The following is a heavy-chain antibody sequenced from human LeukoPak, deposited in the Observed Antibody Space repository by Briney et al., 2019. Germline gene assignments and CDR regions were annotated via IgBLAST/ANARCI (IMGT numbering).Heavy chain of an antibody. CDR1: GGSISSYY. Sequence: SETLSLTCTVSGGSISSYYWSWIRQPLGKRLEWIGYIYYSGSTNYNPSLKSRVTISVDTSKNQFSLKLSSVTAADTAVYYCARGRELLVDYWGQGTLVTVSS. J-gene: IGHJ4*02. V-gene: IGHV4-59*08. CDR2: IYYSGST. CDR3: ARGRELLVDY. D-gene: IGHD1-26*01.